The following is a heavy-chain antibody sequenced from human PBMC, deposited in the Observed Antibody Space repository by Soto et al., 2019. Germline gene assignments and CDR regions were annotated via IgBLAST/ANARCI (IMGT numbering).Heavy chain of an antibody. CDR3: ARDRFSSSWYANYYYYYGMDV. D-gene: IGHD6-13*01. CDR2: IYSGGST. J-gene: IGHJ6*02. Sequence: EVQLVETGGGLIQPGGSLRLSCAASGFTVSSNYMSWVRQAPGKGLEWVSVIYSGGSTYYADSVKGRFTISRDNSKNTLYLQMNSLRAEDTAVYYCARDRFSSSWYANYYYYYGMDVWGQGTTVTVSS. CDR1: GFTVSSNY. V-gene: IGHV3-53*02.